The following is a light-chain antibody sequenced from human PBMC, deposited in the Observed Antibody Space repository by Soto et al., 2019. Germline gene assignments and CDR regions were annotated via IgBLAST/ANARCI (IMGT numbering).Light chain of an antibody. CDR3: QQYGSSYT. CDR2: GAS. V-gene: IGKV3-20*01. CDR1: QSVSSSY. Sequence: EIVLTQSPGTLSLSPGERAPLSCRASQSVSSSYLAWYQQKPGQAPRLLIYGASSRATGIPDRFSGSGSGTDFSFTFIRLEPEDFAVYYCQQYGSSYTFGQGTKVDIK. J-gene: IGKJ2*01.